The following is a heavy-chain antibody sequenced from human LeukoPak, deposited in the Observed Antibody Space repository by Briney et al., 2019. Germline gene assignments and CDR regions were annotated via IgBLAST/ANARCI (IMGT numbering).Heavy chain of an antibody. J-gene: IGHJ3*02. CDR3: ANSGPDYGGNWGAFDI. CDR2: ISGSGGST. V-gene: IGHV3-23*01. Sequence: GGSLRLSCAASGFTFSSYAMSWVRQAPGKGLEWVSAISGSGGSTYYADSVKGRFTISRDNSKNTLHLQMNSLRAEDTAVYYCANSGPDYGGNWGAFDIWGQGTMVTVSS. D-gene: IGHD4-23*01. CDR1: GFTFSSYA.